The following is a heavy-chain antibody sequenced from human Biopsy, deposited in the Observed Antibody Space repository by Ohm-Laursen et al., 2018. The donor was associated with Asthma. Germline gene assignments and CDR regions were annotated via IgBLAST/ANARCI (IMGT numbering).Heavy chain of an antibody. CDR2: INSVFGTT. J-gene: IGHJ4*02. CDR3: ARKAGSCISRTCYSLDF. CDR1: GGTFNTYV. V-gene: IGHV1-69*13. Sequence: SVKVSCKSLGGTFNTYVLGWVRQAPGQGLEWMGGINSVFGTTTYPQKFPDRVTITADDSTSTVYMELSSLRSEDAAVYYCARKAGSCISRTCYSLDFWGQGTLVTVSS. D-gene: IGHD2-2*01.